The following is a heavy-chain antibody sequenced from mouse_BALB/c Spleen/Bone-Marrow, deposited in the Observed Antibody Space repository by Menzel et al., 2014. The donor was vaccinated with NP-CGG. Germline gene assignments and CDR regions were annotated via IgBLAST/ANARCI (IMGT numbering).Heavy chain of an antibody. Sequence: QVQLKESGAELVKPGASVKLSCKASGYTFTSYDINWVRQRPEQGLAWIGWIFPGDGSIKYNEKFKGKATLTTDKSSSTAYMQLSRLTSEDSAVYFFARNYRYGWFAYWGQGTLVTVSA. CDR3: ARNYRYGWFAY. V-gene: IGHV1S56*01. J-gene: IGHJ3*01. CDR1: GYTFTSYD. CDR2: IFPGDGSI. D-gene: IGHD2-14*01.